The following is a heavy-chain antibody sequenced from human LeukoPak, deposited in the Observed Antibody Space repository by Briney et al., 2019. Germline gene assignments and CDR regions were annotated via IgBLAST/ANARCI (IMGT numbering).Heavy chain of an antibody. CDR1: GFTFSNYW. D-gene: IGHD1-26*01. Sequence: GGSLRLSCAASGFTFSNYWMHWVRQAPGKGLVWVSRINSDGSSTSYADSVKGRFTISRDNAKNTLYLQMNSLRAEDTAVYYCARVSSGSYFGYYYMDVWGKGTTVTVSS. V-gene: IGHV3-74*01. J-gene: IGHJ6*03. CDR2: INSDGSST. CDR3: ARVSSGSYFGYYYMDV.